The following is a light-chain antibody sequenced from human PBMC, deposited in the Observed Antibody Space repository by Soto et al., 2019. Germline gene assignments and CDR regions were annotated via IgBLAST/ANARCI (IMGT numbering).Light chain of an antibody. J-gene: IGLJ2*01. CDR3: CSYVGSSSVYVV. Sequence: QSALTQPASVSGSPGQSITISCTGTSSDVGSYNLVSWYQQHPGKAPKLVIYEVTKRPSGVSNRFSASKSGNTASPTISGLQAEDEADYYCCSYVGSSSVYVVFGGGTKLTVL. CDR2: EVT. V-gene: IGLV2-23*02. CDR1: SSDVGSYNL.